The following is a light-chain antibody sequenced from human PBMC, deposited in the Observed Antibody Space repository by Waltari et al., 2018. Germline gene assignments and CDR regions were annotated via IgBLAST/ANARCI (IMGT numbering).Light chain of an antibody. CDR1: QSLSNW. J-gene: IGKJ1*01. Sequence: DIQMTQSPSTLPASIGDRVTITCRDSQSLSNWLAWYQQKPGKAPKLLIYGASSLESGVPSRFSGSGSGTEFTLTISSLQPDDFATYYCQQYNTYSRTFGQGTTVEVK. CDR2: GAS. CDR3: QQYNTYSRT. V-gene: IGKV1-5*01.